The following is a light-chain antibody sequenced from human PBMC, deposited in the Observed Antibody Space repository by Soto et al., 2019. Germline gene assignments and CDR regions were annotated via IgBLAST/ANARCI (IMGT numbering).Light chain of an antibody. CDR2: AAS. CDR1: HDVSTF. V-gene: IGKV1-39*01. Sequence: IQMTQSPSSLSASIGDRVTITCRASHDVSTFLNWYQQKPGKAPKLLIYAASSLKTGVPSTFSGSGSGTDFTLTISGLQREDIATYFWQQSFNSPTFGQGTKLEIK. CDR3: QQSFNSPT. J-gene: IGKJ2*01.